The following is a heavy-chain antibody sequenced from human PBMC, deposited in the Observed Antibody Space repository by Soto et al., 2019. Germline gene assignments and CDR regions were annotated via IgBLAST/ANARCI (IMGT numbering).Heavy chain of an antibody. Sequence: EVQLVESGGGLVKPGGSLRLSCAASGFTFSSYSMNWVRQAPGKGLEWVSSISSSSSYIYYADSVKGRFTISRDNAKSSLYLQMNSLRAEDTAVYYCARDGRCSGGSCYSDGYFDYWGQGTLVTVSS. CDR3: ARDGRCSGGSCYSDGYFDY. V-gene: IGHV3-21*01. CDR1: GFTFSSYS. CDR2: ISSSSSYI. D-gene: IGHD2-15*01. J-gene: IGHJ4*02.